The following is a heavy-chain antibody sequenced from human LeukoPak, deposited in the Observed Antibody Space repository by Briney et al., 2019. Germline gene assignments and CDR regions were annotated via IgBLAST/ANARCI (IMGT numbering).Heavy chain of an antibody. D-gene: IGHD4/OR15-4a*01. CDR1: GGSFSDYY. V-gene: IGHV4-34*01. CDR3: ARGRLRGAKLDY. CDR2: INHSGST. Sequence: SETLSLTCAVYGGSFSDYYWSWIRQPPGKGLEWIGEINHSGSTNYNPSLKSRVTISVDTSKNQFSLKLSSVTAADTAVYSCARGRLRGAKLDYWGQGTLVTASS. J-gene: IGHJ4*02.